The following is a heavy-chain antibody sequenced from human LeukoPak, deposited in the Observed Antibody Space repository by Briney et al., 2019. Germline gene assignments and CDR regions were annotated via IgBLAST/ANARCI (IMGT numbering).Heavy chain of an antibody. D-gene: IGHD6-19*01. J-gene: IGHJ3*02. V-gene: IGHV4-39*01. CDR3: ASPGSSYSSGWYRAFDI. CDR1: GGSISSSSYY. CDR2: IYYSGST. Sequence: SETLSLTCTVSGGSISSSSYYWGWIRQPPGKGLEWIGSIYYSGSTYYNPSLKSRVTISVDTSKNQFSLKLSSVPAADTAVYYCASPGSSYSSGWYRAFDIWGQGTMVTVSS.